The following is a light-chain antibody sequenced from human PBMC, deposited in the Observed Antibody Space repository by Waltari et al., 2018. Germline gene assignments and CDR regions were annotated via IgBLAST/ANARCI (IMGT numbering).Light chain of an antibody. V-gene: IGKV3-20*01. Sequence: EIVLTQSPGTLSLSPGERATLSCRASQRVSSSYLAWYQQKPGQAPRHLIYGASSRATGIPERFSGSGSGTDFTLTISRLEPEDFAVYYCQQYGSSQFTFGPGTKVDIK. CDR3: QQYGSSQFT. CDR1: QRVSSSY. J-gene: IGKJ3*01. CDR2: GAS.